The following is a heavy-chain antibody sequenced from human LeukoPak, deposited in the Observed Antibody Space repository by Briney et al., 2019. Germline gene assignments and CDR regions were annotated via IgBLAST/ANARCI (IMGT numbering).Heavy chain of an antibody. Sequence: GASVKVSCKTSGGTFSNFAISWVRQAPGQGLEWMGIINPSGGNTRYAQKFQGRLTMTRDTSTSTVHMELSSLRSEDTAVYYCARRDYNGNSEIDYWGQGTLVIVSS. CDR3: ARRDYNGNSEIDY. CDR2: INPSGGNT. CDR1: GGTFSNFA. V-gene: IGHV1-46*01. D-gene: IGHD4-23*01. J-gene: IGHJ4*02.